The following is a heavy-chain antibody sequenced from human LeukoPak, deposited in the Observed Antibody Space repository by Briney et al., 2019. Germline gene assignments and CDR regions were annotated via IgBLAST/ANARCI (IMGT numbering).Heavy chain of an antibody. D-gene: IGHD3-10*01. CDR3: TGGCFGQLLDG. CDR1: GGTFSSYA. J-gene: IGHJ4*02. CDR2: IIPILGIA. Sequence: SVKVSCKASGGTFSSYAISGVRQAPGQGLEWMGRIIPILGIANYAQKFQGRVTITAEKSTRTAYMELNSLKTEETAVYYYTGGCFGQLLDGWGQGTLVTVSS. V-gene: IGHV1-69*04.